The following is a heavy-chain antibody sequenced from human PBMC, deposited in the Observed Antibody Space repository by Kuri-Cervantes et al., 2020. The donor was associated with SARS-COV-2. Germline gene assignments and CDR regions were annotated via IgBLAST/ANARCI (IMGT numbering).Heavy chain of an antibody. J-gene: IGHJ4*02. D-gene: IGHD3-16*02. CDR3: AKEDYDYVWGSDRYTGSGFGY. V-gene: IGHV3-48*03. CDR2: ISSSGSTI. Sequence: GGSLRLSCAASGFTFSSYEMNWVRQAPGKGLEWVSYISSSGSTIYYADSVKGRFTISRDNAKNTLYLQMNSLRAEDTAVYYCAKEDYDYVWGSDRYTGSGFGYWGQGTLVTVSS. CDR1: GFTFSSYE.